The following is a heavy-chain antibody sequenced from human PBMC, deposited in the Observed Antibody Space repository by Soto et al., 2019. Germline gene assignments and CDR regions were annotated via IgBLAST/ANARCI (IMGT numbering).Heavy chain of an antibody. CDR2: ISHSEST. CDR3: XXXXXXXXXXXMTASYYFDF. CDR1: GGSINSSYW. Sequence: QVHLQESGPGLVMPSGTLSLTCAVSGGSINSSYWWSWVRQPPGKGLEWIAEISHSESTNYNPSLXXXXXXXXXXXXXXXXXXXXXXXXXXXXXXXXXXXXXXXXXXXMTASYYFDFWGLGTLVTVSS. J-gene: IGHJ4*02. V-gene: IGHV4-4*02.